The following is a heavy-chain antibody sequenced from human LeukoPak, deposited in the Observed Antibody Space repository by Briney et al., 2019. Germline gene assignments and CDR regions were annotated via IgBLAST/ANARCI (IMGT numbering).Heavy chain of an antibody. V-gene: IGHV4-4*02. D-gene: IGHD4-23*01. CDR1: GGSISRSYW. CDR2: IYHSGSS. CDR3: ARTGTTVVTRALDS. J-gene: IGHJ5*01. Sequence: SGTLSLTCAVSGGSISRSYWWSWARQSPGKGLEWIGEIYHSGSSNYNPSLKSRVTISVDKSKNQFSLKLNSVTVADTAVYYCARTGTTVVTRALDSWGQGTLVTVSS.